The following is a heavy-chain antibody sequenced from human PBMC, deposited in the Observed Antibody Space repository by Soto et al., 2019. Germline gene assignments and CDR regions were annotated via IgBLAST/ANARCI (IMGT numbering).Heavy chain of an antibody. Sequence: SETLSLTCTVSGGSISSYYWSWTRQPPGKGLEWIGYIYYSGSTNYNPSLKSRVTISLDTSKNQFSLKLSSVTAADTAVYYCARSLYCSSTSCYGVYYYYDMDVWGKGTTVNLSS. CDR2: IYYSGST. V-gene: IGHV4-59*01. CDR1: GGSISSYY. D-gene: IGHD2-2*01. CDR3: ARSLYCSSTSCYGVYYYYDMDV. J-gene: IGHJ6*03.